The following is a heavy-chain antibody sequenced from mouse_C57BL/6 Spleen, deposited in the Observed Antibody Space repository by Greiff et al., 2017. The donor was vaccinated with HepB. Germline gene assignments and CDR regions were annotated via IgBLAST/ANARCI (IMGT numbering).Heavy chain of an antibody. V-gene: IGHV1-59*01. CDR1: GYTFTSYW. Sequence: QVQLQQPGAELVRPGTSVKLSCKASGYTFTSYWMHWVKQRPGQGLEWIGVIDPSDSYTNYNQKFKGKATLTVDTSSSTAYMQLSSLTSEDSAVYCCARSDFDYWGQGTTLTVSS. CDR3: ARSDFDY. CDR2: IDPSDSYT. J-gene: IGHJ2*01.